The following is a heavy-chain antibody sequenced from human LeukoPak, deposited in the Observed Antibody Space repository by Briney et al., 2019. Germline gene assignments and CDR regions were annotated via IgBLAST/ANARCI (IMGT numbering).Heavy chain of an antibody. CDR1: GGSISSYS. D-gene: IGHD3-3*01. J-gene: IGHJ4*02. CDR3: ARGGDFWSGYPDY. V-gene: IGHV4-4*07. Sequence: PETLCLTCTVSGGSISSYSRSWIRQPAGKGLEWIGRIYTSGSTNYNPSLKSRVTISVDTSKNQFSLKLSSVTAADTAGYYCARGGDFWSGYPDYWGQGTLVTVSS. CDR2: IYTSGST.